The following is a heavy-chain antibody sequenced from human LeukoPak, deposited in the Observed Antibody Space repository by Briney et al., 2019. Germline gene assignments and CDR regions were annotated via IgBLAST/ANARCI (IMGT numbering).Heavy chain of an antibody. CDR1: GGSISSYY. J-gene: IGHJ5*02. Sequence: SETLSLTCTVSGGSISSYYWSWIRQPPGKGLEWIGHIYGSGSTNYNPPLKSRVTLSVDTSKNQFSLKLSSVTAADTAVYYCAREGTSGTHLNWFDPWGQGTLVTVSS. V-gene: IGHV4-59*01. CDR3: AREGTSGTHLNWFDP. CDR2: IYGSGST. D-gene: IGHD1-1*01.